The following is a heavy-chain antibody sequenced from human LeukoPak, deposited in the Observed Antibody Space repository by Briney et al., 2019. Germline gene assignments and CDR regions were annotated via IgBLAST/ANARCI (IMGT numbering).Heavy chain of an antibody. J-gene: IGHJ4*02. Sequence: PGGSLRLSCAASGFTFDDYAMHWVRQAPGKGLEWVSGISWNSGSIGYADSVKGRFTISRDNAKNSLYLQMNSLRAEDTALYYCAKADSSGYLNYFDYWGQGTLVTVSS. V-gene: IGHV3-9*01. CDR3: AKADSSGYLNYFDY. D-gene: IGHD3-22*01. CDR2: ISWNSGSI. CDR1: GFTFDDYA.